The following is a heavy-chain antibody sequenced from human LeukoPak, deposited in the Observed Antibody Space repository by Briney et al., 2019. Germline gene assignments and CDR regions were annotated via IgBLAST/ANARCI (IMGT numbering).Heavy chain of an antibody. CDR3: ASASYGSGSRLNF. D-gene: IGHD3-10*01. CDR1: GYTYTSYD. CDR2: MNPNSGNT. V-gene: IGHV1-8*01. Sequence: ASVKVSCKASGYTYTSYDINWVRQATGQGLEWMGWMNPNSGNTGYAQKFQGRVTMTRNTSISTAYMELSSLRSEDTAVYHCASASYGSGSRLNFWGQGTLVTVSS. J-gene: IGHJ4*02.